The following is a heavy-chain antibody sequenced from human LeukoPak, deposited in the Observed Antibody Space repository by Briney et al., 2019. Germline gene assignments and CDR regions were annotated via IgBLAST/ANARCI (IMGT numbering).Heavy chain of an antibody. Sequence: GGSLRLSCAGSGFTFSSYAMSWVRQAPGKGLEWVANIKQDGCEKYYVDSVKGRFTISRDNAKNSLYLQMNGLRAEDTAVYYCARDPVEYCSSTSCYLFDYWGQGTLVTVSS. CDR2: IKQDGCEK. J-gene: IGHJ4*02. D-gene: IGHD2-2*01. CDR3: ARDPVEYCSSTSCYLFDY. CDR1: GFTFSSYA. V-gene: IGHV3-7*01.